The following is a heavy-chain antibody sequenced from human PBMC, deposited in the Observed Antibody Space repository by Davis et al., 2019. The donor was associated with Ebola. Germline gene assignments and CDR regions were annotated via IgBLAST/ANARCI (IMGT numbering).Heavy chain of an antibody. V-gene: IGHV3-11*06. CDR3: VKGAGVVTEQSTLEEYYFDS. D-gene: IGHD1/OR15-1a*01. Sequence: GESLKISCAASGFTFSDYYISWIRQAPGKGLEWVSYIDNSGYTEYAESVKGRFTSSRDNAQNSVYLQMNRLRAEDTAVYYCVKGAGVVTEQSTLEEYYFDSWGQGIQVTVSS. J-gene: IGHJ4*02. CDR1: GFTFSDYY. CDR2: IDNSGYT.